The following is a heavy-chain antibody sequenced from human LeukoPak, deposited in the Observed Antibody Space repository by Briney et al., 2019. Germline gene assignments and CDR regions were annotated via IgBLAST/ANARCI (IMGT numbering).Heavy chain of an antibody. V-gene: IGHV3-21*01. CDR3: ARDMLKVRGVIIYPLSY. D-gene: IGHD3-10*01. Sequence: PGGSLRLSCAGSGFALKSYSLRWVRQAPGKGLEWVSSISSTSAYIYYADSVKGRFTISRDNSKNTLYLQMNSLRAEDTAVYYCARDMLKVRGVIIYPLSYWGQGTLVTVSS. J-gene: IGHJ4*02. CDR1: GFALKSYS. CDR2: ISSTSAYI.